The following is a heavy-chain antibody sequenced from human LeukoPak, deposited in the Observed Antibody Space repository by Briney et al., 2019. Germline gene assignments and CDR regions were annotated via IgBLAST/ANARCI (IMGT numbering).Heavy chain of an antibody. CDR2: ISSSSSTI. CDR3: ATGTFYYKYMDV. CDR1: VLSILHYI. V-gene: IGHV3-48*01. Sequence: GGSLRLSCVGCVLSILHYIMNSLGQAPGKGREWLSSISSSSSTIFYADSVKGRLTISIDNAKNSLFLQMNSLRAEDTAVYYCATGTFYYKYMDVWGKGTTVTVSS. J-gene: IGHJ6*03. D-gene: IGHD1/OR15-1a*01.